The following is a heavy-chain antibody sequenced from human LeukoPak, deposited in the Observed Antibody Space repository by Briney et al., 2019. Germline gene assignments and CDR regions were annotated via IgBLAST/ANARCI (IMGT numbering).Heavy chain of an antibody. CDR1: GFTFSSYA. V-gene: IGHV3-30-3*01. CDR2: ISYDGSNK. D-gene: IGHD5-24*01. J-gene: IGHJ4*02. Sequence: GGSLRLSCAASGFTFSSYAMHWVRQAPGKGLEWVAVISYDGSNKYYADSVKGRFTISRDNSKNTLYLQMDSLRSEDTAVYYCARGRGGDGYNWLCYFDYWGQGTLVTVSS. CDR3: ARGRGGDGYNWLCYFDY.